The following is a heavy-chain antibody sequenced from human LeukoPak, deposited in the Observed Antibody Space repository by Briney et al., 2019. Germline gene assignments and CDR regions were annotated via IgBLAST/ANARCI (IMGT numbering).Heavy chain of an antibody. CDR3: AKEGDGYNFSRFEFDY. V-gene: IGHV3-23*01. J-gene: IGHJ4*02. D-gene: IGHD5-24*01. CDR2: ISGSGGAT. CDR1: GFTFSSYA. Sequence: PGGPLRLSCAASGFTFSSYAMTWVRQAPGKGLEWVSVISGSGGATYYADSVKGRFTISRDNSKNTLYLQMNSLRAEDTAVYYCAKEGDGYNFSRFEFDYWGQGTLVTVSS.